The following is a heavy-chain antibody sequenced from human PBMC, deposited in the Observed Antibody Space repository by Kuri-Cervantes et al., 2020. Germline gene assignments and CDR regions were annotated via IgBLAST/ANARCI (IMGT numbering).Heavy chain of an antibody. Sequence: GESLKISCAASGFTFSDYYMSWIRQAPGKGLEWVSYISSSGSTIYYADSVKGRFTISRDNAKNSLYLQMNSLRAEDTAVYYCARHRDYYDSSGLPGYFDYWGQGTLVTVSS. V-gene: IGHV3-11*04. CDR2: ISSSGSTI. CDR3: ARHRDYYDSSGLPGYFDY. CDR1: GFTFSDYY. J-gene: IGHJ4*02. D-gene: IGHD3-22*01.